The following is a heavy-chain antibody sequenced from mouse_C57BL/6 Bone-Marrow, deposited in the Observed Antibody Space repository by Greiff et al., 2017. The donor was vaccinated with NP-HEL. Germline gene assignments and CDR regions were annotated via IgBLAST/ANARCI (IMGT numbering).Heavy chain of an antibody. CDR3: ATSTMVRGPMDY. Sequence: EVQLVESGGGLVKPGGSLKLSCAASGFTFSDYGMHWVRQAPEKGLEWVGYISSGSSTIYYADTLKGRFTISRDNAKNTLFLQMTSLRSEDTAMYYCATSTMVRGPMDYWGQGTSVTVSS. CDR1: GFTFSDYG. CDR2: ISSGSSTI. D-gene: IGHD2-2*01. J-gene: IGHJ4*01. V-gene: IGHV5-17*01.